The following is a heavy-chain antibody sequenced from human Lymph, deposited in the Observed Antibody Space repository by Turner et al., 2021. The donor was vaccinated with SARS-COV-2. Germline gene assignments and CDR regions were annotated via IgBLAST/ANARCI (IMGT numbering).Heavy chain of an antibody. Sequence: QVQLVESGRGVVQPGRSLRLSCAASGFTFSSYAMHWVRQAPGKGLEWVAVISYDGNNKYYAYSVKGRFTISRENSKNTLYLQMNSLRAEDTAVFYWARARGGSYSGAFDIWGRGTVVTVSS. CDR3: ARARGGSYSGAFDI. CDR2: ISYDGNNK. D-gene: IGHD1-26*01. V-gene: IGHV3-30*01. CDR1: GFTFSSYA. J-gene: IGHJ3*02.